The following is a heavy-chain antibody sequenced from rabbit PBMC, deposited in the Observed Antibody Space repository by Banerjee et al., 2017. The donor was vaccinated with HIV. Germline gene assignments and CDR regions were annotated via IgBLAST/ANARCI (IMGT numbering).Heavy chain of an antibody. CDR2: IYTGSGRT. D-gene: IGHD8-1*01. CDR1: GIDFSDYYY. CDR3: ARDRSASIYELNL. V-gene: IGHV1S45*01. J-gene: IGHJ4*01. Sequence: QEQLEESGGDLVKPGASLTLTCTASGIDFSDYYYMCWVRQAPGKGLELIACIYTGSGRTYYANWAKGRFTISITSSTTVTLQMTSLTVADTATYFCARDRSASIYELNLWGPGTLVTVS.